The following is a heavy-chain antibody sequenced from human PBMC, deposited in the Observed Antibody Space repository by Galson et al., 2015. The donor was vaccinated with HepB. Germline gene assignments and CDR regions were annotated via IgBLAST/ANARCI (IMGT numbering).Heavy chain of an antibody. J-gene: IGHJ4*02. D-gene: IGHD3-10*01. CDR3: ARQRWDGSGSYYNAGGIDY. Sequence: SGAEVKKPGESLKISCKGSGYSFTSYWIGWVRQMPGKGLEWMGIIYPGDSDTRYSPSFQGQVTISADKSISTAYLQWSSLKASDTAMYYCARQRWDGSGSYYNAGGIDYWGQGTLVTVSS. CDR2: IYPGDSDT. CDR1: GYSFTSYW. V-gene: IGHV5-51*01.